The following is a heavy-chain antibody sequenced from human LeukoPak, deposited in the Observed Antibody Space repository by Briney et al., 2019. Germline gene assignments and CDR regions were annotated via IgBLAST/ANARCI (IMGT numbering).Heavy chain of an antibody. J-gene: IGHJ4*02. D-gene: IGHD3-10*01. CDR1: GGSISSYY. CDR2: IYSSGNT. Sequence: SETLSFTCTVSGGSISSYYWNWIRQPAGEGLEWIGRIYSSGNTNYNPSLKSRVTISVDKSRNQFSLKLTSVTAADTAVYYCARDPYGSGSYYPYYFDYWGQGTLVTVSS. V-gene: IGHV4-4*07. CDR3: ARDPYGSGSYYPYYFDY.